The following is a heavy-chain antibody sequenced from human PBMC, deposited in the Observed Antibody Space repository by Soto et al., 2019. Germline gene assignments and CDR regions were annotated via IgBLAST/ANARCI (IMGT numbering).Heavy chain of an antibody. D-gene: IGHD5-18*01. Sequence: QVQLQESGPGLVKPSETLSLTCTVSGGSISSYYWSWIRQPPGKGLEWIGYIYYSGSTNYNPSLKRRVTISVDTSKNQFSLKLSSVTAADTAVYYCARGGGGGYSYGYPPDYSGQGTLVTVSS. CDR1: GGSISSYY. V-gene: IGHV4-59*01. CDR3: ARGGGGGYSYGYPPDY. CDR2: IYYSGST. J-gene: IGHJ4*02.